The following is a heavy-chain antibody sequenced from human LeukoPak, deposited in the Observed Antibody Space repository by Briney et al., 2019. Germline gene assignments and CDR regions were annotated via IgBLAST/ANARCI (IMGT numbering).Heavy chain of an antibody. J-gene: IGHJ4*02. CDR2: IIPIFGTG. D-gene: IGHD3-22*01. V-gene: IGHV1-69*13. CDR3: ARGLGDSSGYYYSDY. CDR1: VYTFTSYG. Sequence: SVKVSCKASVYTFTSYGISWVRQAPGQGLEGMGGIIPIFGTGNYAQKCQGRVTITADESTSTAYMELSSLRSEDTAVYYCARGLGDSSGYYYSDYWGQGTLVTVSS.